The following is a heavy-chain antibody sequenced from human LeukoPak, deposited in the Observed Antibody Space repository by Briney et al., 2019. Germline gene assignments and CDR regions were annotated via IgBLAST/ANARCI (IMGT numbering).Heavy chain of an antibody. V-gene: IGHV4-61*01. D-gene: IGHD3-16*01. CDR2: IYYSGST. CDR1: GGSISSSSYY. J-gene: IGHJ5*02. CDR3: ARSFTPDNWFDP. Sequence: SETLSLTCTVSGGSISSSSYYWSWIRQPPGKGLEWIGYIYYSGSTNYNPSLKSRVTISVDTSKNQFSLKLSSVTAADTAVYYCARSFTPDNWFDPWGQGTLVTVSS.